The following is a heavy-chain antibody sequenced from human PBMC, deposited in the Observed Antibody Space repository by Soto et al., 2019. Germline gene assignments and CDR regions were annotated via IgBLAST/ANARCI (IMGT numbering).Heavy chain of an antibody. D-gene: IGHD1-1*01. CDR3: ARETGTLYFYYYGMDV. Sequence: QVQLVQSGAEVKRPGSSVRVSCKASGGTFKTYAITWVRQAPGRGLEWMGGIIPLFGSANYSQNFQGRVRITADESTKTAYMELTSLRSEDTAVYYCARETGTLYFYYYGMDVWGQGTTVTVSS. J-gene: IGHJ6*02. CDR2: IIPLFGSA. CDR1: GGTFKTYA. V-gene: IGHV1-69*12.